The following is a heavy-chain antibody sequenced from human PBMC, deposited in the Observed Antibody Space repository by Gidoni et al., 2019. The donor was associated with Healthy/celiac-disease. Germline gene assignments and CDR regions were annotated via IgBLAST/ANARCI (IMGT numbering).Heavy chain of an antibody. CDR2: IYYRWIT. V-gene: IGHV4-39*01. D-gene: IGHD3-3*01. Sequence: QLQLQESGPGLVKPSETLSLTCPVSGGSISSSSYYWGWIRQPPGKGLEWIGSIYYRWITYYTPPLKSRVTISVDTSKNQFSLKLSSVTAADTAVYYCARHSPSRITIFGVVIMPQGWFDPWGQGTLVTVSS. J-gene: IGHJ5*02. CDR3: ARHSPSRITIFGVVIMPQGWFDP. CDR1: GGSISSSSYY.